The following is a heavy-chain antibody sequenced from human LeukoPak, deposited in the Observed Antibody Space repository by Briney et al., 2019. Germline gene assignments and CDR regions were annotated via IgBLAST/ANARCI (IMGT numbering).Heavy chain of an antibody. CDR1: GYTFTSYD. CDR2: MNPNSGNT. J-gene: IGHJ3*02. V-gene: IGHV1-8*01. D-gene: IGHD3-10*01. Sequence: ASVKVSCKASGYTFTSYDINWVRQATGQGLEWMGWMNPNSGNTGYAQKFRGRVTMTRNTSISTAYMELSSLRSEDTAVYYCARVARTRLLWFGEFRLHDAFDIWGQGTMVTVSS. CDR3: ARVARTRLLWFGEFRLHDAFDI.